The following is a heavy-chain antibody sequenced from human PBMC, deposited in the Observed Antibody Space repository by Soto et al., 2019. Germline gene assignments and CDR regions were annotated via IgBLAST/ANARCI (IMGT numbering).Heavy chain of an antibody. V-gene: IGHV3-33*01. D-gene: IGHD6-13*01. CDR2: IWYDGSNK. CDR3: ARDQSSSYSSSWY. J-gene: IGHJ4*02. CDR1: GFTFSKYG. Sequence: GGSLRLSCAASGFTFSKYGMHWVRQAPGKGLEWVAIIWYDGSNKDYADSVKGRFTISRDNSKNTLYLQMNSLRAEDTAVYYCARDQSSSYSSSWYWGQGTLVTVSS.